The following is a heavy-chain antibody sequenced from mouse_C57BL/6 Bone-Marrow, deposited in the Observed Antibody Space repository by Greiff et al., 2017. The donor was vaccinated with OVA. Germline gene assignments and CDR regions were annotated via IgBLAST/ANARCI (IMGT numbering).Heavy chain of an antibody. Sequence: QVQLQQSGPELVKPGASVKLSCKASGYTFTSYDINWVKQRPGQGLEWIGWIYPRVGSTKYNEKFKGKATLTVDTSSSTAYMELHSLTSEDSAVYFCARCPFAYWGQGTLVTVSA. V-gene: IGHV1-85*01. CDR1: GYTFTSYD. CDR2: IYPRVGST. CDR3: ARCPFAY. J-gene: IGHJ3*01.